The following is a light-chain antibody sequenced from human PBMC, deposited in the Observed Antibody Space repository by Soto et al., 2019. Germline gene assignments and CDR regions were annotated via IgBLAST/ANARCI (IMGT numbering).Light chain of an antibody. J-gene: IGLJ2*01. V-gene: IGLV2-8*01. Sequence: QSALTHPPSASGYPGQSVTISCTGTSSDVGGYNYVSWYQQHPGKAPKLMIYEVSKRPSGVPDRFSGSKSGNTASLTVSGLQAEDEADYYCSSYAGSNNVVFGGGTQLTVL. CDR3: SSYAGSNNVV. CDR2: EVS. CDR1: SSDVGGYNY.